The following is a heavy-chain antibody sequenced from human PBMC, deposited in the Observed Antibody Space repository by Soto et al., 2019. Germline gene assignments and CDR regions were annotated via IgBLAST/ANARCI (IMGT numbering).Heavy chain of an antibody. CDR2: IIPILGIA. Sequence: QVQLVQSGAEVKKPGSSVKVSCKASGGTFSSYTISWVRQAPGQGLEWMGRIIPILGIANYAQKFQGRVTITADESTSTAYMELSSLRSEDTAVYYCAREVYDILTGYFPFDYWGQGTLVTVSS. V-gene: IGHV1-69*08. CDR1: GGTFSSYT. D-gene: IGHD3-9*01. CDR3: AREVYDILTGYFPFDY. J-gene: IGHJ4*02.